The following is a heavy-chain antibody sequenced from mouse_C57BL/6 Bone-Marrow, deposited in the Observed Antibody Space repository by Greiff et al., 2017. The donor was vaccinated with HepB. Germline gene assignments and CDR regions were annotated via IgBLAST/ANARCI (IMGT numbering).Heavy chain of an antibody. J-gene: IGHJ2*01. CDR3: TRLGYYGSSSYFDY. D-gene: IGHD1-1*01. CDR2: IDPETGGT. CDR1: GYTFTDYE. V-gene: IGHV1-15*01. Sequence: QVQLQQSGAELVRPGASVTLSCKASGYTFTDYEMHWVKQTPVHGLEWIGAIDPETGGTAYNQKFKGKAILTADKSSSTAYMELRSLTSEDSAVYYWTRLGYYGSSSYFDYWGQGTTLTVSS.